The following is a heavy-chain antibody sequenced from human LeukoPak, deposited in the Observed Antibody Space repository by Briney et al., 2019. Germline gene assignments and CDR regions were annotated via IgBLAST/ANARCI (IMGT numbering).Heavy chain of an antibody. J-gene: IGHJ4*02. CDR2: ISGSGGST. CDR1: GFTFSGYV. CDR3: AKPGEYSLGDY. V-gene: IGHV3-23*01. Sequence: GGSLRLSCAASGFTFSGYVMTWVRQPPGKGLQGVADISGSGGSTYYADSVKGRFSISRDNSKNTLYLQLDSLRAEDTAVYYCAKPGEYSLGDYWGQGTLVTVSS. D-gene: IGHD6-6*01.